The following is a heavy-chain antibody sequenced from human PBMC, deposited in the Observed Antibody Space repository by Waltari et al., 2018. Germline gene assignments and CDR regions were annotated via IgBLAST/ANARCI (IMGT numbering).Heavy chain of an antibody. CDR2: IYSGGST. CDR3: ARTDSSGYYQFDY. D-gene: IGHD3-22*01. V-gene: IGHV3-53*01. Sequence: EVQLVESGGGLIQPGGSLRLSCAASGFTVSSNYMSWVRQAPGKGLEWVSVIYSGGSTYYADSVKGRFTISRDNSKNTLYLQMNSLRAEDTAVYYCARTDSSGYYQFDYWGQGTLVTVSS. CDR1: GFTVSSNY. J-gene: IGHJ4*02.